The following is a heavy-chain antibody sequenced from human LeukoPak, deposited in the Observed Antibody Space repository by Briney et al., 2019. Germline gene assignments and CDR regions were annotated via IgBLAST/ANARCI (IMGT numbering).Heavy chain of an antibody. Sequence: GGSLRLSCAASGITFSSYAMSWVRQAPGKGLEWVSAISGGSDSAYYADSVQGRFTISRDNSMNTLYLQMHSLRAEDTATYYCAKNRRLGIAVAGNHFDYWGQGTLVTVSS. CDR1: GITFSSYA. D-gene: IGHD6-19*01. CDR2: ISGGSDSA. J-gene: IGHJ4*02. CDR3: AKNRRLGIAVAGNHFDY. V-gene: IGHV3-23*01.